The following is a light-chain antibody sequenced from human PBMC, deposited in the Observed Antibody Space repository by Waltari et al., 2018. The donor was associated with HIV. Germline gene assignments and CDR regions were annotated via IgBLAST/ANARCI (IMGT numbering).Light chain of an antibody. V-gene: IGLV1-44*01. CDR1: SSNIGSDT. CDR2: SNN. CDR3: AAWDDSLNVV. Sequence: QSVLNQPPSASGTPGQRVTISCSGSSSNIGSDTVNWYQQLPGTAPKLLIYSNNQRPSGVPDRFSGSKSGTSASLAISGLQSEDEADYYCAAWDDSLNVVFGGGTKLTVL. J-gene: IGLJ2*01.